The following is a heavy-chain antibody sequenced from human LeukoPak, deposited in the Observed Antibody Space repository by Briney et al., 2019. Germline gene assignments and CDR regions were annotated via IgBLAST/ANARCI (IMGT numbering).Heavy chain of an antibody. CDR3: ARLLGVTTYDY. Sequence: PGGSLRLSCAASGFSFSSYTMNWVRQAPGKGLEWVSYISSSSSTIYYADSVKGRFTISRDNAKNSLYLQMNSLRAEDTAVYYCARLLGVTTYDYWGQGTLVTVSS. V-gene: IGHV3-48*01. CDR1: GFSFSSYT. D-gene: IGHD4-11*01. J-gene: IGHJ4*02. CDR2: ISSSSSTI.